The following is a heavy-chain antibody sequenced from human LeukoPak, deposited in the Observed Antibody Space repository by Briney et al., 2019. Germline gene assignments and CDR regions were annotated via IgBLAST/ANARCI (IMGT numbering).Heavy chain of an antibody. V-gene: IGHV7-4-1*02. Sequence: GASVKVSCKTSGYTFTNNAINWVRQAPGQGLEGMGWINTNTGNPSYAQGFFTGRYVFSLDTSASTAYLQINGLKADDTAVYYCGRDPKLGIRGYTYGYIDHWGQGTLLTVAS. D-gene: IGHD5-18*01. CDR3: GRDPKLGIRGYTYGYIDH. CDR1: GYTFTNNA. J-gene: IGHJ4*02. CDR2: INTNTGNP.